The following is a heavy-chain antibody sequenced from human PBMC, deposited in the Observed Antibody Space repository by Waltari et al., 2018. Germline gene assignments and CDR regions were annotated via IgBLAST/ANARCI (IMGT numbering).Heavy chain of an antibody. J-gene: IGHJ4*02. CDR2: MYFTGIM. CDR1: GGSLSGYY. CDR3: ATDGLSRSLSH. D-gene: IGHD6-19*01. Sequence: QVQLRESGPGLLKPSETLSLTCSVSGGSLSGYYWNWIRQPAGKGLEWIGRMYFTGIMDYNPSLQSRVTMSVDTSKNQFFLNLTSVTAADTAVYYCATDGLSRSLSHWGQGALVTVSS. V-gene: IGHV4-4*07.